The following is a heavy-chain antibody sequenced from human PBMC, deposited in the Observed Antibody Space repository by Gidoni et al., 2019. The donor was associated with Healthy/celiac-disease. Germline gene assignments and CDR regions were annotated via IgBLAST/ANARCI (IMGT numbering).Heavy chain of an antibody. J-gene: IGHJ5*02. CDR3: ARGPSWEWNWFDP. D-gene: IGHD3-3*01. Sequence: EVQLVETGGGLIQPGGSLRPSCAASGFPVSSNYMSWVRQAPGKGLEWVSVIYSGGSTYYADSVKGRFTISRDNSKNTLYLQMNSLRAEDTAVYYCARGPSWEWNWFDPWGQGTLVTVSS. V-gene: IGHV3-53*02. CDR1: GFPVSSNY. CDR2: IYSGGST.